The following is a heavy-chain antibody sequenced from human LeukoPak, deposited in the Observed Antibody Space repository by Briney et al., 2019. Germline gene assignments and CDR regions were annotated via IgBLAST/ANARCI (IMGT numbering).Heavy chain of an antibody. Sequence: ASVKVSCKASGYTFTSYDINWVRQATGQGLEWMGWTNPYNGNTGYAQKFEGRVIMTRDTSISTAYLELSSLTSEDTAVYYCARAAVNLHPNHYYYMDVWGKGTMVTVSS. CDR3: ARAAVNLHPNHYYYMDV. CDR2: TNPYNGNT. CDR1: GYTFTSYD. J-gene: IGHJ6*03. V-gene: IGHV1-8*01.